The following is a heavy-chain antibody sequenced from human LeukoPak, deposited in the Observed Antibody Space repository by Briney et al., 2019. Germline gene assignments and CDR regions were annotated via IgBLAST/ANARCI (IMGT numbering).Heavy chain of an antibody. D-gene: IGHD3-10*01. J-gene: IGHJ6*04. V-gene: IGHV3-30*02. CDR1: GFTFSSYR. Sequence: PGGSLTLSCVASGFTFSSYRMHWLRQAPGKGLAGVAFIRYDGSNKYYADSVKGRFTISRDNSKNTLYLQMNSLRAEDTAVYYCAKENLLWSRGAPMDVWGKGTTVTISS. CDR2: IRYDGSNK. CDR3: AKENLLWSRGAPMDV.